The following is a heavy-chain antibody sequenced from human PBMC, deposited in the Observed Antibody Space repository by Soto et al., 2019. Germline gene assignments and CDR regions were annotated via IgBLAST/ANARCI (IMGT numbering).Heavy chain of an antibody. J-gene: IGHJ4*02. CDR2: ISYDGSNK. CDR3: AKDRYRDGYNYVDY. D-gene: IGHD1-26*01. V-gene: IGHV3-30*18. CDR1: GFTFSGYG. Sequence: QVQLVESGGGVVQPGGSLRLSCAASGFTFSGYGMLWVRQAPGKGLEWVAVISYDGSNKYYADSVKGRFTISRDNSKNPLYLQMNSLRAEDTAVYYCAKDRYRDGYNYVDYWGQGTLVTVSS.